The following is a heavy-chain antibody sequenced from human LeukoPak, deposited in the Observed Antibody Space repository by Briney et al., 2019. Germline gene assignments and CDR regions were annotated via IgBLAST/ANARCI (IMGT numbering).Heavy chain of an antibody. CDR1: GGSISSGGYY. J-gene: IGHJ5*02. CDR3: AGFTNHGGYSYDWFDP. Sequence: SETLSLTCTVSGGSISSGGYYWSWIRQHPGKGLEWIGYIYYSGSTYYNPSLKSRVTISVDTSKNQFSLKLSSVTAADTAVYYCAGFTNHGGYSYDWFDPWGQGTLVTVSS. CDR2: IYYSGST. V-gene: IGHV4-31*03. D-gene: IGHD5-18*01.